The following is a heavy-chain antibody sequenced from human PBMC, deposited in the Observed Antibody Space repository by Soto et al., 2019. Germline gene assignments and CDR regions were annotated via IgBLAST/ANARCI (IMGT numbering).Heavy chain of an antibody. CDR1: GDSLSSGRYY. J-gene: IGHJ5*02. CDR2: IYHVGTS. Sequence: KPSETLSLTCTVSGDSLSSGRYYWTWLRQPPGKGLEWIGYIYHVGTSKYNPSLNSRATISLDTSKSQFSLRLRSVTAADTAVCFCARESIVGDTKFDPWGHGTLVTVSS. D-gene: IGHD1-26*01. V-gene: IGHV4-61*01. CDR3: ARESIVGDTKFDP.